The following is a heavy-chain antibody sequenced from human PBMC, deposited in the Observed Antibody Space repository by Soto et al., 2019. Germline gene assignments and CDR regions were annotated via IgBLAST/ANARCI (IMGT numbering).Heavy chain of an antibody. CDR2: FSLSGTT. J-gene: IGHJ4*02. Sequence: QVQLQESGPGLMKPSETLSLTCTVSGASITGSFFWSWIRQPAGKGLEWLGRFSLSGTTNYNPSLRSRVTMSADVSKNQFSRRLTSVTAADTALYYCARGMTPPGAPAWYYFDSWGQGTLVTVSS. CDR3: ARGMTPPGAPAWYYFDS. CDR1: GASITGSFF. V-gene: IGHV4-4*07. D-gene: IGHD2-8*02.